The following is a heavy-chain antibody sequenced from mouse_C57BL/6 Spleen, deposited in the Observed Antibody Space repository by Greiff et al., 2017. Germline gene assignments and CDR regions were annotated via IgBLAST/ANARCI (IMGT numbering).Heavy chain of an antibody. CDR2: IDPNSGGT. CDR1: GYTFTSYW. J-gene: IGHJ2*01. CDR3: ARWDWGGYLDY. Sequence: QVQLQQPGAELVKPGASVKLSCKASGYTFTSYWMHWVQQRPGRGLEWIGRIDPNSGGTKYNEKFKSKATLTVDKPSSTAYMQISSLTSEDSAVYYCARWDWGGYLDYWGQGTTLTVSS. D-gene: IGHD4-1*01. V-gene: IGHV1-72*01.